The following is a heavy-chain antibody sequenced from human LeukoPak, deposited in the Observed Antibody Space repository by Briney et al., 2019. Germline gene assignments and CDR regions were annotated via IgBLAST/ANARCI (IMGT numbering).Heavy chain of an antibody. V-gene: IGHV3-30*18. CDR3: AKGSLRPTVTTYYYYYMDV. D-gene: IGHD4-17*01. Sequence: GGSLRLSCAASGFTFSSHPMSWVRQAPGKGLEWVAVISYDGSNKYYADSVKGRFTISRDNSKNTLYLQMNSLRAEDTAVYYCAKGSLRPTVTTYYYYYMDVWGKGTTVTVSS. J-gene: IGHJ6*03. CDR1: GFTFSSHP. CDR2: ISYDGSNK.